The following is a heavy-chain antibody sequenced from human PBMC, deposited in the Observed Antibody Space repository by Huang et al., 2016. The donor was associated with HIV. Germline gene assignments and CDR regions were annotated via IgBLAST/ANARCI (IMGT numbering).Heavy chain of an antibody. J-gene: IGHJ6*02. CDR3: ATKTAGMDI. CDR2: IRKDESEK. V-gene: IGHV3-7*03. CDR1: TFRFGAYW. D-gene: IGHD1-7*01. Sequence: VESGGRLVQPGGSLRLSCVGSTFRFGAYWMSWVRQPPGKGLEWVANIRKDESEKYYVDSVKGRFNISRDNAKKVVFLEMNNVRVEDTATYFCATKTAGMDIWGQGTTVTVS.